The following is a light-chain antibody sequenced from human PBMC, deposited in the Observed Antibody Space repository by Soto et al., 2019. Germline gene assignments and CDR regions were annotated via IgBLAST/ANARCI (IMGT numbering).Light chain of an antibody. CDR1: SSNIGSNT. V-gene: IGLV1-44*01. CDR2: SND. CDR3: AAWDDSLNGHVV. Sequence: QSVLTQPPSASGTPGPRVTISCSGSSSNIGSNTVTWYQQLPGTAPKLLIYSNDQRPSGVPDRFSGSKSGTSASLAISGLQSEDEADYYCAAWDDSLNGHVVFGGGTKLTVL. J-gene: IGLJ2*01.